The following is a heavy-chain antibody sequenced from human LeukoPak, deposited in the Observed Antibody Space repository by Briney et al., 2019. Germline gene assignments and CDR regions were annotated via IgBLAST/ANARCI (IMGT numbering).Heavy chain of an antibody. CDR2: IRYDGSNK. V-gene: IGHV3-30*02. Sequence: GGSLRLSCAASGFTFSSYGMHWVRQAPGKGLEWVAFIRYDGSNKYYADSVKGRFTISIQNSKHTLYLQMNSVRAEGTAVYYCAKWGYCGGDCYWSETSWGQGTLVTVSS. D-gene: IGHD2-21*01. CDR3: AKWGYCGGDCYWSETS. CDR1: GFTFSSYG. J-gene: IGHJ5*02.